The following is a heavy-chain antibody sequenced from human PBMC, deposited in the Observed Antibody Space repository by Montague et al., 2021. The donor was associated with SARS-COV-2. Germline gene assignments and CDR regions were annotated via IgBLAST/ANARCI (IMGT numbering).Heavy chain of an antibody. Sequence: PALVKPTQTLTLTCTFSGFSLSTSGVGVGWIRQPPGKALEWLALIYWDDDKRYSPSLKSRLTITKDTSKNQVVLTVTNMDPVDTATYYCAHHGVAYFYYCMDVWGQGTMVTVSS. CDR2: IYWDDDK. CDR3: AHHGVAYFYYCMDV. J-gene: IGHJ6*02. V-gene: IGHV2-5*02. CDR1: GFSLSTSGVG.